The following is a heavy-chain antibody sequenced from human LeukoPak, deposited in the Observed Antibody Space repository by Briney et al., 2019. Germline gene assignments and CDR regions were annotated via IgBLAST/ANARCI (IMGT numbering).Heavy chain of an antibody. CDR2: IYYSGST. J-gene: IGHJ3*02. D-gene: IGHD7-27*01. CDR3: ARHRTEDGAFDI. Sequence: SETLSLTCTVSGGSISSYYWSWIRQPPGKGLEWIGCIYYSGSTNYNPSLKSRVTISVDTSKSQFSLKLSSVTAADTAVYYCARHRTEDGAFDIWGQGTMVTVSS. CDR1: GGSISSYY. V-gene: IGHV4-59*08.